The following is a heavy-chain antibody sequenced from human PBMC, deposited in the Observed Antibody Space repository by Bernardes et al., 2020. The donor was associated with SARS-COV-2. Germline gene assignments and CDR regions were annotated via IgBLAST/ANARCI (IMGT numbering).Heavy chain of an antibody. Sequence: GGSLRLSCAASGFTFSSYWMHWVRQAPGKGLMWVSRINGDGTRTTYADSVKGRFTISRDNTKNTLYLQMNGLRAEDTALYYCVRGPSDGHGRFEYGGQGTLGTVSS. V-gene: IGHV3-74*01. CDR3: VRGPSDGHGRFEY. CDR2: INGDGTRT. J-gene: IGHJ4*02. CDR1: GFTFSSYW.